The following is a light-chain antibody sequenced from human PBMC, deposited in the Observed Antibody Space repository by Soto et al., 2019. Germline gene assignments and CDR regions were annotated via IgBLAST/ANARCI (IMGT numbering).Light chain of an antibody. CDR1: QTIFSW. Sequence: DIQMTQSPSTLSASVGDRVTITCRASQTIFSWLAWYQQKPGKVPKLLIYKASSLESGVPSRFSGSGSGTEFTLTISSLQPDDVATYYCQEYKAYSTFGQGTKVEIK. V-gene: IGKV1-5*03. CDR2: KAS. J-gene: IGKJ1*01. CDR3: QEYKAYST.